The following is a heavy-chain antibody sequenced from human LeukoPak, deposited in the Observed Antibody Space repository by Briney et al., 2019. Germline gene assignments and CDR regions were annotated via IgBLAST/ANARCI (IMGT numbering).Heavy chain of an antibody. Sequence: ASVKVFFKASGYTFTSYDINWVRQATGQGLEWMGWMNPNSGNTGYAQKFQGRVTMTRTTSISTAYMELSSLRSGDTAVYYCARHDYGDLYYYYGMDVWGQGTTVTVSS. J-gene: IGHJ6*02. CDR3: ARHDYGDLYYYYGMDV. D-gene: IGHD4-17*01. V-gene: IGHV1-8*01. CDR2: MNPNSGNT. CDR1: GYTFTSYD.